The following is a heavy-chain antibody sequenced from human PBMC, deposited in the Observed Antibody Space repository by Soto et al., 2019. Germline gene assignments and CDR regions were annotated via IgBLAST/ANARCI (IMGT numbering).Heavy chain of an antibody. CDR1: GGTFSSYA. Sequence: GASVKVSCKASGGTFSSYAISWVRQAPGQGLEWMGGIIPIFGTANYAQKLQGRVTITADESTSTAYMELSSLRSEDTAVYYCARDLPDYGDYVGFYWGQGTLVTVSS. CDR2: IIPIFGTA. V-gene: IGHV1-69*13. J-gene: IGHJ4*02. CDR3: ARDLPDYGDYVGFY. D-gene: IGHD4-17*01.